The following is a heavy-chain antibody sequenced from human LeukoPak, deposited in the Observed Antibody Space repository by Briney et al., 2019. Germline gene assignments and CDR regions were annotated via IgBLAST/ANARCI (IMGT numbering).Heavy chain of an antibody. D-gene: IGHD4-17*01. CDR3: ARVLDGRTVSTLFLDY. Sequence: ASLKVSCKAFGCTFTTYGIGWVRQAPGQGLEWMGWISGYSGNTNYDQKLQGRVTMTTDSSTTTAYMELRSVRSDDTAVYYCARVLDGRTVSTLFLDYWGQGTLVTVSS. CDR1: GCTFTTYG. V-gene: IGHV1-18*01. J-gene: IGHJ4*02. CDR2: ISGYSGNT.